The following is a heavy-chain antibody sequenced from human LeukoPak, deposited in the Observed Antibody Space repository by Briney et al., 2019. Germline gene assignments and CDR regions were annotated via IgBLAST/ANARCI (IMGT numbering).Heavy chain of an antibody. J-gene: IGHJ3*02. Sequence: HPGGSLRLSCAASGFTFSSYWMHWVRQAPGKGLVWVSRINTDGSSTSYADSVKGRFTISRDNAKNTLYLQMNSLRAEDTAVYYCARIKYSSSWYIENDAFDIWGQGTMVTVSS. D-gene: IGHD6-13*01. CDR2: INTDGSST. CDR3: ARIKYSSSWYIENDAFDI. V-gene: IGHV3-74*01. CDR1: GFTFSSYW.